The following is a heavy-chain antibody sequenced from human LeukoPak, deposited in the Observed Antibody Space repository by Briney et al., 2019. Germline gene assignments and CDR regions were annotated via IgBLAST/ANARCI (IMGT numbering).Heavy chain of an antibody. V-gene: IGHV3-7*01. CDR3: ARDLRYYYDSSGYYQAIDY. D-gene: IGHD3-22*01. CDR2: MNQDGSEK. J-gene: IGHJ4*02. CDR1: GFIFSRYW. Sequence: GGSLRLSCAASGFIFSRYWMSWVRQAPGKGLEWVANMNQDGSEKYYVDSVKGRFTISRDNAKNSLYLQMNSLRAEDTAVYYCARDLRYYYDSSGYYQAIDYWGQGTLVTVSS.